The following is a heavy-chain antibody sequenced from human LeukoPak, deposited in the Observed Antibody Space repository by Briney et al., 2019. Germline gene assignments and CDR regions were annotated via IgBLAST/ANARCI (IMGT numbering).Heavy chain of an antibody. D-gene: IGHD3-10*01. V-gene: IGHV3-23*01. J-gene: IGHJ4*02. Sequence: GGSLRLSCAASGFTFSGYAMSWVRQAPGKGLEWVSAISGSGGSTYYADSVKGRFTISRDNSKNTLYLQMNSLRAEDTAVYYCAKDVNTFMVRGFITFDYWGQGTLVTVSS. CDR1: GFTFSGYA. CDR2: ISGSGGST. CDR3: AKDVNTFMVRGFITFDY.